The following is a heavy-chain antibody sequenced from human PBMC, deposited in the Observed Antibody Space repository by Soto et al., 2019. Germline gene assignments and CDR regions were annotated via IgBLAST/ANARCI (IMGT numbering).Heavy chain of an antibody. CDR1: AGSLDSKNHY. Sequence: SDTLSLTCTASAGSLDSKNHYWSRIRQPPGKGLEWIGNIYYSGSTYYDPSLESRVTISIDTSKDQCSLTLRSLTAADTAVYFCASHYYSRGKYFDPWGQGTLVTVSS. J-gene: IGHJ5*02. D-gene: IGHD3-10*01. CDR3: ASHYYSRGKYFDP. V-gene: IGHV4-61*01. CDR2: IYYSGST.